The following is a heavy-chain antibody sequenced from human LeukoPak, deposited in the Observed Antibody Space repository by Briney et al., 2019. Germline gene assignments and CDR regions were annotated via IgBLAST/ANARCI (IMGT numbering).Heavy chain of an antibody. J-gene: IGHJ4*02. D-gene: IGHD5-18*01. CDR1: GFTVSSNY. CDR2: IYSGGST. V-gene: IGHV3-66*01. Sequence: PGGSLRLSCAASGFTVSSNYMSWVRQAPGKGLEWVSVIYSGGSTYYADSVKGRFTISRDNSKNTLYLQMNSLRAEDTAVYYCARVLDTAMVIDYWGQGTLVIVSS. CDR3: ARVLDTAMVIDY.